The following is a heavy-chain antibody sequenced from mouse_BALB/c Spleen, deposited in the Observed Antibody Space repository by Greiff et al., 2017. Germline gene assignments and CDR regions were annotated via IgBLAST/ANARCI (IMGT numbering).Heavy chain of an antibody. CDR1: GYSITSGYY. D-gene: IGHD1-1*01. Sequence: EVKLVESGPGLVKPSQSLSLTCSVTGYSITSGYYWNWIRQFPGNKLEWMGYISYDGSNNYNPSLKNRISITRDTSKNQFFLKLNSVTTEDTATYYCARPSITGDAMDYWGQGTSVTVSS. J-gene: IGHJ4*01. CDR2: ISYDGSN. V-gene: IGHV3-6*02. CDR3: ARPSITGDAMDY.